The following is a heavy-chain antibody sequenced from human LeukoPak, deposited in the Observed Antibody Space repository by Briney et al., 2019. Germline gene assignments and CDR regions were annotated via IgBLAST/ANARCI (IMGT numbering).Heavy chain of an antibody. CDR2: ISYDGTNK. CDR3: AKGYGPNYYLEY. CDR1: GFTFSSHA. Sequence: PGRSLRLPCAASGFTFSSHAMHWVRQAPGKGLEWVALISYDGTNKYYADSVKGRFTISRDNSKNTLFLQMNSLRPEDTAVFYCAKGYGPNYYLEYWGQGTLVTVSS. D-gene: IGHD4-17*01. V-gene: IGHV3-30*04. J-gene: IGHJ4*02.